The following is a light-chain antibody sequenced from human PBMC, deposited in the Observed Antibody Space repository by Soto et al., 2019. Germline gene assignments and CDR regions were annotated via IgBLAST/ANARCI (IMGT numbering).Light chain of an antibody. V-gene: IGKV2-28*01. CDR2: LGS. CDR1: QSLLHSNGYTY. Sequence: EIVLTQSPLALPVTPGAPASISCRSNQSLLHSNGYTYLDWFQQKPGHSPXLLIYLGSNRASGVPDRFSGSGSGTDFTLKISRVEAEDVGVFYCMQSLQAWTFGQGTKVDIK. CDR3: MQSLQAWT. J-gene: IGKJ1*01.